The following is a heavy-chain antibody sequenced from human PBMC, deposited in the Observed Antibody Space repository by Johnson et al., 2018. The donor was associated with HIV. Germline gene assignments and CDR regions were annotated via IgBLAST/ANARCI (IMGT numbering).Heavy chain of an antibody. V-gene: IGHV3-11*04. CDR1: GFPFSGHN. D-gene: IGHD3-22*01. J-gene: IGHJ3*02. CDR3: ARGSRYTYDNDDAYLLHAFDI. Sequence: QVPLVESGGGSVKPRGSLRLSCAASGFPFSGHNMGWVRQAPGKGLEFLSYISSSGSSTYYADSVKGRFTISRDSSKNTLYLQMNSLRVEDTAVYYCARGSRYTYDNDDAYLLHAFDIWGQGTTVTVSS. CDR2: ISSSGSST.